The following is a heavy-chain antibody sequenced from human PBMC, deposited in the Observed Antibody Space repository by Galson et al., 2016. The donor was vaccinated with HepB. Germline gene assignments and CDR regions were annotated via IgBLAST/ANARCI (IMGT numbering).Heavy chain of an antibody. J-gene: IGHJ6*02. Sequence: SETLSLTCAVSGVFVSSGSYYWTWIRQPPGKGLEWIGYLYYSGNTNYNPSLKSRVTIPVDTSKNQMSLKLSSVAAADTAVYYCARGRNGGKTNALDVWGQGTTVTVSS. D-gene: IGHD4-23*01. CDR2: LYYSGNT. CDR1: GVFVSSGSYY. CDR3: ARGRNGGKTNALDV. V-gene: IGHV4-61*01.